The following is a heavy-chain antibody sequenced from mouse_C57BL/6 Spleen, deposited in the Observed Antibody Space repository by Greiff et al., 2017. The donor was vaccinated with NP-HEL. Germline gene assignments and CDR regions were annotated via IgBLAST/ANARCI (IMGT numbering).Heavy chain of an antibody. Sequence: QVQLKESGPGILQSSQTLSLTCSFSGFSLSTSGMGVSWIRQPSGKGLEWLAHIYWDDDKRYNPSLKSRLTISKDTSRNQVFLKITSVDTADTATYYCARSPTYYDYDGYAMDYWGQGTSVTVSS. CDR2: IYWDDDK. V-gene: IGHV8-12*01. D-gene: IGHD2-4*01. CDR1: GFSLSTSGMG. J-gene: IGHJ4*01. CDR3: ARSPTYYDYDGYAMDY.